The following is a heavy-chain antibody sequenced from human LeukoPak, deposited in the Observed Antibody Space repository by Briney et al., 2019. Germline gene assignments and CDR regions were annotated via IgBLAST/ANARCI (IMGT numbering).Heavy chain of an antibody. CDR2: IIPIFGTA. J-gene: IGHJ6*03. CDR1: GGTFSSYA. D-gene: IGHD5-24*01. V-gene: IGHV1-69*05. Sequence: SVKVSCKASGGTFSSYAISWVRQAPGQGLEWVGGIIPIFGTANYAQKFQGRVTITTDESTSTAYMELSSLRSEDTAVYYCARVLVEMAPQSQDYYYYYMDVWGKGTTVAVSS. CDR3: ARVLVEMAPQSQDYYYYYMDV.